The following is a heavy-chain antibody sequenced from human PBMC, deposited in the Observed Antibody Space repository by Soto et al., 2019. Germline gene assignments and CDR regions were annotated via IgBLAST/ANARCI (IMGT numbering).Heavy chain of an antibody. CDR1: GGTFSSYT. J-gene: IGHJ4*02. V-gene: IGHV1-69*02. Sequence: SVKVSCKASGGTFSSYTISWVRQAPGQGLEWMGRIIPILGIANYAQKFQGRVTITADKSTSTAYMELSSLRSEDTAVYYCAISDAIAAAGTRFDYWGQGTLVTVSS. D-gene: IGHD6-13*01. CDR3: AISDAIAAAGTRFDY. CDR2: IIPILGIA.